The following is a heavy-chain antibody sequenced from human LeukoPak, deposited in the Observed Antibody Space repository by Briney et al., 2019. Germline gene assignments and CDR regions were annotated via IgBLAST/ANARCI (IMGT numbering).Heavy chain of an antibody. CDR3: ASGDTYSDY. Sequence: SETLSLTCAVYGGSFSGYYWSWIRQPPGKGLEWIGEINHSGSTNYNPSLKSRVTISVDTSKNQFSLKLSSVTAADTAVYYCASGDTYSDYWGQGTLVTVSS. V-gene: IGHV4-34*01. D-gene: IGHD5-18*01. CDR1: GGSFSGYY. J-gene: IGHJ4*02. CDR2: INHSGST.